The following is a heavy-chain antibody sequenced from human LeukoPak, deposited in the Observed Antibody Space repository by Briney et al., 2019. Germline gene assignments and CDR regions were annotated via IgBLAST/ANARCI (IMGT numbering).Heavy chain of an antibody. D-gene: IGHD1-1*01. CDR1: GGTFSSYA. J-gene: IGHJ6*03. CDR2: MNPNSGNT. Sequence: ASMKVSCKASGGTFSSYAVTWVRQAPGQGLEWMGWMNPNSGNTGYAQKFQGRVTMTRNTSISTAYMELSSLRSEDTAVYYCARGRNWNRRYYMDVWGKGTTVTVSS. V-gene: IGHV1-8*01. CDR3: ARGRNWNRRYYMDV.